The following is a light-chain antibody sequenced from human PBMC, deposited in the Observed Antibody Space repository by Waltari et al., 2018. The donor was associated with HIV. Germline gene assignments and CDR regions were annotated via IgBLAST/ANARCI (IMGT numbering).Light chain of an antibody. CDR1: RSNIGSNF. V-gene: IGLV1-47*01. J-gene: IGLJ2*01. Sequence: QSVLPQPPSASGTPGQRLTISCSGRRSNIGSNFVYWYQQLPGMAPKLLIYRNNKRRTGVPDRFSGSKSGTSASLAISGLRSEDGADYYCAVWDDSLTGHVVFGGGTKLTVL. CDR2: RNN. CDR3: AVWDDSLTGHVV.